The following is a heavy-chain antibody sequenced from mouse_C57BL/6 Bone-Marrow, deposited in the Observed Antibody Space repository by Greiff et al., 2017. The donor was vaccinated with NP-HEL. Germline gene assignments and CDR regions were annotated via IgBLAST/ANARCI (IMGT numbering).Heavy chain of an antibody. CDR2: IDPSDSYT. J-gene: IGHJ2*01. CDR3: ARENCYAYFDY. CDR1: GYTFTSYW. V-gene: IGHV1-69*01. Sequence: VQLQQPGAELVMPGASVKLSCKASGYTFTSYWMHWVKQRPGQGLEWIGEIDPSDSYTNYNQKFKGKATLTVDKSNSTAYMQLSSLTSGDSAVYYCARENCYAYFDYWGRGPALTVTS. D-gene: IGHD1-1*01.